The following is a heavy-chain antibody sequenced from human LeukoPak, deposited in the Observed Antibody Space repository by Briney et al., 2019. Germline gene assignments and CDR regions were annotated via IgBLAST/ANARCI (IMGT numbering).Heavy chain of an antibody. V-gene: IGHV3-66*02. CDR3: ARATYYDYVWGSYLDY. J-gene: IGHJ4*02. D-gene: IGHD3-16*02. CDR1: GFTVSSNY. Sequence: GGSLRLSCAASGFTVSSNYMSWVRQAPGKGLEWVSVIYSGGSTYYADSVKGRFTISRGNSKNTLYLQMNSLRAEDTAVYYCARATYYDYVWGSYLDYWGQGTLVTVSS. CDR2: IYSGGST.